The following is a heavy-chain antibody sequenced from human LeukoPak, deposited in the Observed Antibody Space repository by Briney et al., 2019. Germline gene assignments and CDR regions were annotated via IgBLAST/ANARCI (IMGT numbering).Heavy chain of an antibody. CDR2: INSDGSST. CDR3: AREWLYCSGGSCYSLGAFDI. D-gene: IGHD2-15*01. CDR1: GFTFSSYW. V-gene: IGHV3-74*01. J-gene: IGHJ3*02. Sequence: GGSLRLSCAASGFTFSSYWMHWVRQAPGKGLVWVSRINSDGSSTSYADSVKGRFTISRDNSKNTLYLQMNSLRAEDTAVYYCAREWLYCSGGSCYSLGAFDIWGQGTMVTVSS.